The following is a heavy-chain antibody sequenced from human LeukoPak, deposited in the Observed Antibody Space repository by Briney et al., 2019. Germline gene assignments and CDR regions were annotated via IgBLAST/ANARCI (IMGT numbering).Heavy chain of an antibody. Sequence: SSVKVSCKASGFTFTSYAMQWVRQAPGQGLEWIGCIVVGGGNTNYAQKFQERVTITRDKSTSTPYMELSSLRSEDTAVYYCAVILGYCSGGRCLATDFFDYWGEGTLDSVST. J-gene: IGHJ4*02. V-gene: IGHV1-58*02. D-gene: IGHD2-15*01. CDR3: AVILGYCSGGRCLATDFFDY. CDR1: GFTFTSYA. CDR2: IVVGGGNT.